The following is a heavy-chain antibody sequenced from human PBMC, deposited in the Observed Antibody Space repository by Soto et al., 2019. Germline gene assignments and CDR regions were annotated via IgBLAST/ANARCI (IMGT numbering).Heavy chain of an antibody. V-gene: IGHV1-18*04. J-gene: IGHJ3*02. CDR3: AREHNDILPGYEDAFDI. D-gene: IGHD3-9*01. CDR2: ISAYNGNT. Sequence: ASVKVSCKASGYTFTSYGISWVRQAPGQGLEWMGWISAYNGNTNYAQKLQGRVTMTTDTSTSTAYMELRSLRSDDTAVYYCAREHNDILPGYEDAFDIGGQGTMVTVSS. CDR1: GYTFTSYG.